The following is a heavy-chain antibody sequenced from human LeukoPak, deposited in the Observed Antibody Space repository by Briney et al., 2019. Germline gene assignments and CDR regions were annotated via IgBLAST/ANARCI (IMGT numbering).Heavy chain of an antibody. J-gene: IGHJ4*02. Sequence: ASVKVSCKASGYTFTSYYMHWVRQAPGQGLEWMGLINHTGGSTGYAQKFQGRVTMTRDMSTSTVYMELSSLRSEDTAVYYCARAPSPAGYSSTVIFDYWGQGTLVTVSS. D-gene: IGHD6-13*01. CDR2: INHTGGST. CDR3: ARAPSPAGYSSTVIFDY. CDR1: GYTFTSYY. V-gene: IGHV1-46*01.